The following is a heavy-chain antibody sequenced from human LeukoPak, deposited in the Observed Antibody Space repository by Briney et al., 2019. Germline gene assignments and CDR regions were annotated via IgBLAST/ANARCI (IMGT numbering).Heavy chain of an antibody. Sequence: PGGSLRLSCAASGFTFSSYSMNWVRQAPGKGLEWVSSISSSSSYIYYADSVKGRFTISRDNAKNSLYLQMNSLRAEDTAVYYCAKDPDPSGSYFVYPRYFDYWGQGTLVTVSS. V-gene: IGHV3-21*04. CDR1: GFTFSSYS. CDR3: AKDPDPSGSYFVYPRYFDY. CDR2: ISSSSSYI. J-gene: IGHJ4*02. D-gene: IGHD1-26*01.